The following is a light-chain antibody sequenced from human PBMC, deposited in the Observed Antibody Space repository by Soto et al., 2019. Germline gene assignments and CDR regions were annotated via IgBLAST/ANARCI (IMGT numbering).Light chain of an antibody. V-gene: IGKV1-5*03. CDR2: KAA. CDR3: QQYNSFPYT. J-gene: IGKJ2*01. Sequence: DIQMTQSPSTLSASVGDRVTITCRASQSISSWLAWYQQKPGKAPKLLIYKAASLESGVPSRFSGSGSGTEFTLTISSLQPDDFATYYCQQYNSFPYTFGQGTKLEIK. CDR1: QSISSW.